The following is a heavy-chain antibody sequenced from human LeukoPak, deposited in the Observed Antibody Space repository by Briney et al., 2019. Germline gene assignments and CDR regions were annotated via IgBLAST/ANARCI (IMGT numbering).Heavy chain of an antibody. D-gene: IGHD2-2*01. J-gene: IGHJ4*02. CDR1: GFTFSSYE. CDR2: IGTSPGTI. V-gene: IGHV3-48*03. Sequence: GGSLRLSCAASGFTFSSYEMIWVRQAPGKGLEWVSYIGTSPGTIYYADSVKGRFTISRDNAKYSLYLQMNSLRAEDTAVYYCAREYCSGTSCYLFDYWGQGTLVTVSS. CDR3: AREYCSGTSCYLFDY.